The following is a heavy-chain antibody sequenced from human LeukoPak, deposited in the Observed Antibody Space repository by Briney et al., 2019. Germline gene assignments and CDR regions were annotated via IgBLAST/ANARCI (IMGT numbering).Heavy chain of an antibody. Sequence: ASVKVSCKASGYTFTSYGISWVRQAPGQGLEWMGWISAYNGNTNYAQKLQGRVTMTTDTSTSTAYMELRSLRSDDTAVYYCARLTMVRGVIYGTDWYFDLWGRGTLVTVSS. J-gene: IGHJ2*01. CDR2: ISAYNGNT. CDR3: ARLTMVRGVIYGTDWYFDL. V-gene: IGHV1-18*01. D-gene: IGHD3-10*01. CDR1: GYTFTSYG.